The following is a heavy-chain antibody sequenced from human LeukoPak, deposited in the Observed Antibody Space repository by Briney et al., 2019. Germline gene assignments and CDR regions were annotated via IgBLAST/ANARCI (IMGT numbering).Heavy chain of an antibody. J-gene: IGHJ3*02. CDR3: AKDRSSVTIDAFDI. V-gene: IGHV3-23*01. CDR2: IVGSGGST. Sequence: TGGSLRLSCAASGFTFNNYAMNWVRQAPGKGLEWVSTIVGSGGSTYYADSVKGRFTISRDNSKNMQYLQMNSLRAGDTAVYYCAKDRSSVTIDAFDIWGQGTMVTVSS. D-gene: IGHD4-17*01. CDR1: GFTFNNYA.